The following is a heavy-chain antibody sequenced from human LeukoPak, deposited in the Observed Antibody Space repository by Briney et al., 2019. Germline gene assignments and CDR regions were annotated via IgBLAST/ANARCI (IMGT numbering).Heavy chain of an antibody. Sequence: PGGSLRLSCAASGFTFSSYAMSWVRQAPGKGLEWVSSISSSSSYIYYADSVKGRFTISRDNAKNSLYLQMNSLRAEDTAVYYCARWGYSSGHGPDWGQGTLVTVS. V-gene: IGHV3-21*01. CDR1: GFTFSSYA. J-gene: IGHJ4*02. CDR2: ISSSSSYI. CDR3: ARWGYSSGHGPD. D-gene: IGHD6-19*01.